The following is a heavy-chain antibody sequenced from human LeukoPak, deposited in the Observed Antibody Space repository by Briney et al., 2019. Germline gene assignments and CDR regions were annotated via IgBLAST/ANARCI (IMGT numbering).Heavy chain of an antibody. Sequence: GGSLRLSCAASGFTFSDYYMSWIRQAPGKGLEWVSYISSSGSTIYYAASVKGRFTISRDNAKNSLYLQMNSLRAEDTAVYYCAREPSGTGYYDSSGYYPSLYFQHWGQGTLVTVSS. V-gene: IGHV3-11*04. D-gene: IGHD3-22*01. J-gene: IGHJ1*01. CDR2: ISSSGSTI. CDR1: GFTFSDYY. CDR3: AREPSGTGYYDSSGYYPSLYFQH.